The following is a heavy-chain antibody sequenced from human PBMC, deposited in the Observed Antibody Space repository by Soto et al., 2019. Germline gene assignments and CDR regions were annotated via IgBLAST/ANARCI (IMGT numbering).Heavy chain of an antibody. V-gene: IGHV1-18*01. Sequence: GASVKVSCKASGYTFTSYGISWVRQAPGQGLEWMGWISAYNGNTNYAQKLQGRVTMTTDTSTSTAYMELRSLRSDDTAVYYCARDEITMVRGVPPYFDYWGQGTLVTVSS. J-gene: IGHJ4*02. CDR1: GYTFTSYG. CDR3: ARDEITMVRGVPPYFDY. D-gene: IGHD3-10*01. CDR2: ISAYNGNT.